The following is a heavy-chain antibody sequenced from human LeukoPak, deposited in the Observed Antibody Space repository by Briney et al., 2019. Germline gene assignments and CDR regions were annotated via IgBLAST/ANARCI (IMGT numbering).Heavy chain of an antibody. J-gene: IGHJ4*02. CDR3: ARAWDY. CDR2: IGSDESST. V-gene: IGHV3-74*01. CDR1: GFTLSKYW. Sequence: GGSLRLSCAASGFTLSKYWMHWVRQDPGMGLVWVSRIGSDESSTRYADSVKGRFTISRDIAKNTLYLQMNSLRAEDTAVYYCARAWDYWGQGTLVTVSS.